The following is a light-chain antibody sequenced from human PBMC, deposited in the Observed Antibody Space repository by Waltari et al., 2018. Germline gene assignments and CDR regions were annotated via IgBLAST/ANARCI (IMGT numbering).Light chain of an antibody. Sequence: DIQMTQSPSTLSASVGDRFTITCRASQSISKWLAWDQQKPGKAPKLLIYKASTLESGVPSRFSGSGSGTEFTLTISSLQPDDFATYYCQQYNSYSLLTFGGGTKVEIK. CDR3: QQYNSYSLLT. CDR2: KAS. V-gene: IGKV1-5*03. CDR1: QSISKW. J-gene: IGKJ4*01.